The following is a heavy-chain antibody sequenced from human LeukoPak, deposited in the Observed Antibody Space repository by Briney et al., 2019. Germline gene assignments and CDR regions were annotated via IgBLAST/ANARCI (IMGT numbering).Heavy chain of an antibody. CDR1: GYSFISYY. J-gene: IGHJ4*02. D-gene: IGHD2-2*01. Sequence: TRGESLKISCQGFGYSFISYYIAWVRQMPGKGLEWMGIIYPGDSETRYSPSFQGQVTMSADKSINTTYLQWSSLKASDTAMYYCARRQGCSSTSCPPDSWGQGTLVTVSS. V-gene: IGHV5-51*01. CDR3: ARRQGCSSTSCPPDS. CDR2: IYPGDSET.